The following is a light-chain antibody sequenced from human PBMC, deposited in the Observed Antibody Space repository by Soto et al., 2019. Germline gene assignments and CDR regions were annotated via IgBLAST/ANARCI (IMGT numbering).Light chain of an antibody. Sequence: IVLTQTPSTLSLSLGERATSSCKASQIVSSNYLAWYQQKPGQAPRLLIYGASSRATGVPDRFSGSGSGTDFTLTISRLEPEDFAVYYCQQYDITPRTFGQGTKVDIK. V-gene: IGKV3-20*01. J-gene: IGKJ1*01. CDR2: GAS. CDR3: QQYDITPRT. CDR1: QIVSSNY.